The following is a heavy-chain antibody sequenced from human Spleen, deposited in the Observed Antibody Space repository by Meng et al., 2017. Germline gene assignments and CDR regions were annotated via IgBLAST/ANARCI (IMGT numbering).Heavy chain of an antibody. J-gene: IGHJ4*02. Sequence: WGPGRWKPSATLSLTCAVYVGTISGYYWSWIRQPPGKGLEWIGEINDSGSTNYNPSLKSRVTISKDTSKNQFSLKLSSVTAADTAVYYCARTIGVEYSSSWYYFDYWGQGTLVTVSS. V-gene: IGHV4-34*01. CDR3: ARTIGVEYSSSWYYFDY. CDR1: VGTISGYY. D-gene: IGHD6-13*01. CDR2: INDSGST.